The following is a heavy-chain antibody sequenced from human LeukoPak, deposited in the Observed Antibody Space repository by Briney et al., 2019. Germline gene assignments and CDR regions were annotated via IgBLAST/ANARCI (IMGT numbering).Heavy chain of an antibody. V-gene: IGHV4-34*01. Sequence: SETLSLTCAVYGGSFSGYYWSWIRQPPGKGLEWIGEINHSGSTNYNPSLKSRVTISVDTSKNQFSLKLSSVTAADTAVYYCARGGVVQGVDVWGKGTTVTVSS. CDR2: INHSGST. CDR1: GGSFSGYY. J-gene: IGHJ6*04. D-gene: IGHD3-10*01. CDR3: ARGGVVQGVDV.